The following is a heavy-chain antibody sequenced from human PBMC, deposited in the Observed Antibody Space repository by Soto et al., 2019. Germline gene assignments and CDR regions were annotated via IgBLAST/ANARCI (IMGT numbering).Heavy chain of an antibody. V-gene: IGHV4-39*01. Sequence: PSETLSLTCAVSGGSISSSSYYWGCILQPPGKGLEWIGSIYYSGSTYYNPSLKSRVTISVDTSKNQFSLKLSSVTAADTAVYYCASPKIAFYNWFEPWGQGTLVTVSS. CDR3: ASPKIAFYNWFEP. CDR2: IYYSGST. D-gene: IGHD3-3*02. J-gene: IGHJ5*02. CDR1: GGSISSSSYY.